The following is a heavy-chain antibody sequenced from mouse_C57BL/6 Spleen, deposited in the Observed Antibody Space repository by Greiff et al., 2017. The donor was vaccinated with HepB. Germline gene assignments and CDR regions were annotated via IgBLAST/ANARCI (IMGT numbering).Heavy chain of an antibody. Sequence: EVKLQESGPELVKPGASVKISCKASGYSFTDYNMNWVKQSNGKSLEWIGVINPNYGTTSYNQKFKGKATLTVDQSSSTAYMQLNSLTSEDSAVYYCARSGIYYDYEDAMDYWGQGTSVTVSS. CDR1: GYSFTDYN. J-gene: IGHJ4*01. CDR3: ARSGIYYDYEDAMDY. D-gene: IGHD2-4*01. V-gene: IGHV1-39*01. CDR2: INPNYGTT.